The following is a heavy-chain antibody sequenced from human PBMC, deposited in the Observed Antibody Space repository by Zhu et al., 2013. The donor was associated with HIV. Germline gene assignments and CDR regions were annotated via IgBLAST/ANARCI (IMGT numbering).Heavy chain of an antibody. CDR1: GYTFTSYD. CDR3: ARGIRVCSDGSCYIWFDP. V-gene: IGHV1-8*01. Sequence: QVQLVQSGAEVKKPGASVKVSCKASGYTFTSYDINWVRQATGQGLEWMGWMNPNSGNTGYAQKFQGRVTMTRDTSISTAYMELSSLRSEDTAVYYCARGIRVCSDGSCYIWFDPWGQGTLVTVSS. D-gene: IGHD2-15*01. CDR2: MNPNSGNT. J-gene: IGHJ5*02.